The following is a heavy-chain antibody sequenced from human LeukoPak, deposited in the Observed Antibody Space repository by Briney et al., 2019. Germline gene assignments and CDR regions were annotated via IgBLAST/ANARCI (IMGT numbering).Heavy chain of an antibody. CDR3: ARDLAGLAAAGTFDY. CDR1: GYTFTGYY. J-gene: IGHJ4*02. CDR2: INPSSGGT. V-gene: IGHV1-2*06. D-gene: IGHD6-13*01. Sequence: ASVKVSCTASGYTFTGYYIHWVRQAPGQGLEWMGRINPSSGGTNYAQKFQGRVTMTRDTSISTAYMELSGLRSDDTAVYYCARDLAGLAAAGTFDYWGQATLVTVSS.